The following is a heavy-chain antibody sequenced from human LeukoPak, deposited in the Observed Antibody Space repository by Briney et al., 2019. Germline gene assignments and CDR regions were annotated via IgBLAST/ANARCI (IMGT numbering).Heavy chain of an antibody. CDR2: VYYSGST. D-gene: IGHD6-6*01. J-gene: IGHJ4*02. Sequence: KPSETLSLTCTVSGGSISSYYWSWIRQPPGKGLEWIGYVYYSGSTNYNPSLKSRVTISVDTSKNQFSLKLSSVTAADTAIYYCANSRDRSNIAARRFRVADRHFVYWGQGTLVTVSS. CDR1: GGSISSYY. CDR3: ANSRDRSNIAARRFRVADRHFVY. V-gene: IGHV4-59*12.